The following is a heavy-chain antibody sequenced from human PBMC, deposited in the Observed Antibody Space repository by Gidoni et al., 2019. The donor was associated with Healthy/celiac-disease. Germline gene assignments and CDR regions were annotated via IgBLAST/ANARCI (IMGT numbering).Heavy chain of an antibody. CDR3: ARGRVYGDYSYYFDY. Sequence: QVQLQQWGAGLLKPSETLPITCADDGGSFSGYYWSWIRQPPGKGLEWIGEINHSGSTNYNQSLKSRVTISVDTSKNQFSLKLSSVTAADTAVYYCARGRVYGDYSYYFDYWGQGTLVTVSS. J-gene: IGHJ4*02. D-gene: IGHD4-17*01. CDR1: GGSFSGYY. CDR2: INHSGST. V-gene: IGHV4-34*01.